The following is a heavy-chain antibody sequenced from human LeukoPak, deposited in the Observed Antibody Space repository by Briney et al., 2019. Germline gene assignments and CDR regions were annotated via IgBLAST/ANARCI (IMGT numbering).Heavy chain of an antibody. D-gene: IGHD4-17*01. Sequence: GESLKISCKGSGYNFNAYWVAWVRQLPGKGLEWMGIIRPMNSDVRYSPSFQGQVAISADRSINTAYLQWSSLTASDTAMYYCASRPFETTVVPWDFYWGQGTQVTVSS. CDR2: IRPMNSDV. CDR1: GYNFNAYW. J-gene: IGHJ4*02. V-gene: IGHV5-51*01. CDR3: ASRPFETTVVPWDFY.